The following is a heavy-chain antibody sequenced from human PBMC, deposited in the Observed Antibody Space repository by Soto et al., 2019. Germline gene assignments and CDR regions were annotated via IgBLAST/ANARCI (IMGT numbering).Heavy chain of an antibody. D-gene: IGHD4-4*01. CDR1: GFTFSSYA. CDR2: ISGTGGHT. V-gene: IGHV3-23*01. CDR3: AKVADDGNSGNWYFDL. Sequence: GGSLRLSCAASGFTFSSYAMTWVRQAPGKGLEWVTAISGTGGHTYYADSVKGRFTISRDNAKDTLYLQMNSLRAEDTAVYYCAKVADDGNSGNWYFDLWGRGTLVTVSS. J-gene: IGHJ2*01.